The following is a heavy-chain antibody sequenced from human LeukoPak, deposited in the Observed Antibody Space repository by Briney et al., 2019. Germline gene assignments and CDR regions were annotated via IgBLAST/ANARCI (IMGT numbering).Heavy chain of an antibody. V-gene: IGHV3-30*02. CDR2: IRFDGSKR. CDR3: VRDVWGDRDGFFDS. J-gene: IGHJ4*02. D-gene: IGHD5-24*01. CDR1: GFTFSTYG. Sequence: TGGSLRLSCAASGFTFSTYGMHWVRQAPGKGLEWVALIRFDGSKRYYGDSLKGRFTVSRDNSKNTLYLQVDSLRAEDTAVYYCVRDVWGDRDGFFDSWGQGTLVTVSS.